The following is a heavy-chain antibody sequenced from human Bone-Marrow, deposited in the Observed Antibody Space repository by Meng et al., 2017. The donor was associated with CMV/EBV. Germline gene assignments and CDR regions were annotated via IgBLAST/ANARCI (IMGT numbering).Heavy chain of an antibody. J-gene: IGHJ5*02. V-gene: IGHV1-8*03. CDR3: ARGGTLAYCGGDCYYRFDP. CDR1: LTSYD. CDR2: MNPNSGNT. D-gene: IGHD2-21*01. Sequence: LTSYDNNWVRQATGQGLEWMGWMNPNSGNTGYAQKFQGRVTITRNTSISTAYMELSSLRSEDTAVYYCARGGTLAYCGGDCYYRFDPWGQGTLVTVSS.